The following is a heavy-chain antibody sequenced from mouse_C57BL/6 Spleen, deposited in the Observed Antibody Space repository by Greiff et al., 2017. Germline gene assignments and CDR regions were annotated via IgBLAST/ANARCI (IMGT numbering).Heavy chain of an antibody. V-gene: IGHV14-4*01. CDR1: GFNIKDDY. J-gene: IGHJ4*01. CDR2: IDPENGDT. Sequence: DVKLQESGAELVRPGASVKLSCTASGFNIKDDYMHWVKQRPEQGLEWMGWIDPENGDTEYASKFQGKATITADTSSSTAYLQLSSLTSEDTAVYYCTGAMDYWGQGTSVTVSS. CDR3: TGAMDY.